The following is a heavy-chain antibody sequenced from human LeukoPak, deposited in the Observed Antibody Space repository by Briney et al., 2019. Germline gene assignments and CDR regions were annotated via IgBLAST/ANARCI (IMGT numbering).Heavy chain of an antibody. CDR2: IYHSGST. Sequence: SETLSLTCTVSGYSISSGYYWGWIRQPPGKGLEWIGSIYHSGSTYYNPSLKSRVTISVDTSKNQFSLKLSSVTAADTAVYYCARGDSYGYGRAFDIWGQGTVVTVSS. CDR1: GYSISSGYY. J-gene: IGHJ3*02. V-gene: IGHV4-38-2*02. CDR3: ARGDSYGYGRAFDI. D-gene: IGHD5-18*01.